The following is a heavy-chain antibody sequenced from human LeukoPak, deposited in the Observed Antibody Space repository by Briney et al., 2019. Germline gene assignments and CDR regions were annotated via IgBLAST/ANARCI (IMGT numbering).Heavy chain of an antibody. CDR1: GFTFSSYA. V-gene: IGHV3-23*01. CDR3: AKEGVTAYCGGDCYSGASSKRYYFDY. J-gene: IGHJ4*02. CDR2: ISGSGGST. D-gene: IGHD2-21*02. Sequence: PGGSLRLSCAASGFTFSSYAMSWVRQAPGKGLEWVSAISGSGGSTYYADSVKGRFTISRDNSKNTLYLQMNSLRAEDTAVYYCAKEGVTAYCGGDCYSGASSKRYYFDYWGQGTLVTVSS.